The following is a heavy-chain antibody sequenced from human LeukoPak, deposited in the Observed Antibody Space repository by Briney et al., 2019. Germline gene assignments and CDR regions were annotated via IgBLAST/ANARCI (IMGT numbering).Heavy chain of an antibody. D-gene: IGHD4-17*01. Sequence: GRSLRLSCAASGFTFSSYGMHWVRQAPGKGLEWVAVISYDGSDKYYADSVKGRFTISRDTSKNTLYLQMNGLRAEDTAVYYCAKDLRDGDYVIFSGMDVWGQGTTVTVSS. V-gene: IGHV3-30*18. J-gene: IGHJ6*02. CDR2: ISYDGSDK. CDR1: GFTFSSYG. CDR3: AKDLRDGDYVIFSGMDV.